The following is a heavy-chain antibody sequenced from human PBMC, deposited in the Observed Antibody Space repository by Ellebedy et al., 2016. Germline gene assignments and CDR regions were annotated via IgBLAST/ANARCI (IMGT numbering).Heavy chain of an antibody. J-gene: IGHJ4*02. V-gene: IGHV4-4*07. D-gene: IGHD2-21*02. CDR2: IYTSGST. Sequence: SETLSLXXTVSGGSISSYYWSWIRQPAGKGLEWIGRIYTSGSTNYNPSLKSRVTMSVDTSKNQFSLKLSSVTAADTAVYYCASQGGRGGDGQALTLDYWGQGTLVTVSS. CDR1: GGSISSYY. CDR3: ASQGGRGGDGQALTLDY.